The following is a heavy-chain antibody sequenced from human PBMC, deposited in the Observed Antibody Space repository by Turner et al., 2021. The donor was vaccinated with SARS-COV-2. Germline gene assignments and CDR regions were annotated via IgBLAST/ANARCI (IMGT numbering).Heavy chain of an antibody. V-gene: IGHV3-23*01. Sequence: EVQLLESGGGLVQPGGSLRLSCAASGFTFSSYPLSWVRQAPGKGLEWVSAFSAGGGSTYYADSVKGRFTISRDNSKNTLYLQMNSLRAEDTAVYYCAKVPPSGDYFDYWGQGTLVTVSS. CDR1: GFTFSSYP. D-gene: IGHD6-25*01. CDR3: AKVPPSGDYFDY. J-gene: IGHJ4*02. CDR2: FSAGGGST.